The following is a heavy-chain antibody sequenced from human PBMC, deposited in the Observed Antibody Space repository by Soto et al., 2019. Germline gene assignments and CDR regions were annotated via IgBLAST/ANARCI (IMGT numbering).Heavy chain of an antibody. CDR1: GGSISSYY. J-gene: IGHJ4*02. CDR3: ARLPRDGYNYDSFDY. V-gene: IGHV4-59*01. CDR2: IYYSGST. Sequence: QVQLQESGPGLVKPSETLSLTCTVSGGSISSYYWSWIRQPPGKGLEWIGYIYYSGSTNYNPSLKSRVTISIDTSKNQFSLKLSSVTAADTAVYYCARLPRDGYNYDSFDYWGQGTLVTVSS. D-gene: IGHD5-12*01.